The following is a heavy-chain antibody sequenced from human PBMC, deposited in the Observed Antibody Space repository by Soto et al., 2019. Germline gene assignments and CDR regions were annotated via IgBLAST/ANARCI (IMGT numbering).Heavy chain of an antibody. Sequence: PGGSLRLSCAASGFTFRNYEMNWVRKAPGKGLEWVSYISSSGITTYYADFAAGRFTISRDNAKESLYLHLNSLRVEDTAVYYCARDPYCSSTSCYRSGYWGQGTLVTVSS. CDR1: GFTFRNYE. D-gene: IGHD2-2*01. CDR3: ARDPYCSSTSCYRSGY. CDR2: ISSSGITT. J-gene: IGHJ4*02. V-gene: IGHV3-48*03.